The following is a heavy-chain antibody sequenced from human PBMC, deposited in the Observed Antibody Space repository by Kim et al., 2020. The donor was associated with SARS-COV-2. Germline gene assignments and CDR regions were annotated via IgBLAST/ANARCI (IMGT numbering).Heavy chain of an antibody. V-gene: IGHV1-8*01. D-gene: IGHD6-13*01. CDR2: MNPNSGNT. J-gene: IGHJ6*02. CDR3: AREAHKAAAVEQTYYYGMDV. CDR1: GYTFTSYD. Sequence: ASVKVSCKASGYTFTSYDINWVRQATGQGLEWMGWMNPNSGNTGYAQKFQGRVTMTRNTSISTAYMELSSLRSEDTAVYYCAREAHKAAAVEQTYYYGMDVWRQGTTV.